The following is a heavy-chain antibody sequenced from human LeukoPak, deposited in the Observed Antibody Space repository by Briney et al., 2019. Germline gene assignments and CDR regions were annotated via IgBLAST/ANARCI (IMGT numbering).Heavy chain of an antibody. CDR3: ASSADYYYDSSGYSF. CDR1: GFTFSSYA. J-gene: IGHJ4*02. V-gene: IGHV3-23*01. CDR2: ISGSGGST. D-gene: IGHD3-22*01. Sequence: PGGSLRLSCAASGFTFSSYAMSWVRQAPGKGLEWVSAISGSGGSTYYADPVKGRFTISRDNAKNSLYLQMNSLRAEDTAVYYCASSADYYYDSSGYSFWGQGTLVTVSS.